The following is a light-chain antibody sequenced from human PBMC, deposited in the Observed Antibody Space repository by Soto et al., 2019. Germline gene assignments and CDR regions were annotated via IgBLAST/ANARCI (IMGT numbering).Light chain of an antibody. CDR3: CSYAGSYILI. CDR1: SSDVGGYNY. Sequence: QSALTQPRSVSGSPGQSVTISCTGTSSDVGGYNYVSWYQQHPGKVPKLMIFDVSKRPSGVPDRFSGSKSGNTASLTISGLQAEDEADYHCCSYAGSYILIFGGGTKPTVL. CDR2: DVS. V-gene: IGLV2-11*01. J-gene: IGLJ2*01.